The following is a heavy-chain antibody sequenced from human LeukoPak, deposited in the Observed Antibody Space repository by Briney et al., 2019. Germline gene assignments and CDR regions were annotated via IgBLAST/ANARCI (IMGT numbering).Heavy chain of an antibody. CDR2: ISSSSSYI. CDR3: AKGSSTGY. CDR1: GFTFSSYS. J-gene: IGHJ4*02. V-gene: IGHV3-21*04. Sequence: GGSLRLSCAASGFTFSSYSMNWVRQAPGKGLEWVSSISSSSSYIYYADSVKGRFTISRDNSKNTLYLQMNSLRAEDTAVYYCAKGSSTGYWGQGTLVTVSS. D-gene: IGHD6-6*01.